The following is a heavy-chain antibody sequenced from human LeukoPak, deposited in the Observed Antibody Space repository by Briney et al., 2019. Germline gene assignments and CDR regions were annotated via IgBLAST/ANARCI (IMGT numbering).Heavy chain of an antibody. J-gene: IGHJ4*02. CDR2: IHYSGTT. CDR1: GDSISSNNYY. Sequence: PSETLSLTCTVSGDSISSNNYYWAWIRQPPGKGLEWIASIHYSGTTFYNPSLKSRVTISVDTSRNQFSLKLTSVTAADTAVYFCARRDRYYESSGFYAHWGQGTLVTVPS. D-gene: IGHD3-22*01. V-gene: IGHV4-39*01. CDR3: ARRDRYYESSGFYAH.